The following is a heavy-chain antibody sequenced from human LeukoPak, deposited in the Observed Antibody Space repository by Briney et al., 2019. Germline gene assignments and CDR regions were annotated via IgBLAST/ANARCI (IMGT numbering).Heavy chain of an antibody. J-gene: IGHJ4*02. Sequence: ASVKVSCKASGYTFTGYYMHWVRQAPGQGLEWIGWINPNSGGTNYAQKFQGRVTMTRDTSISTAYMELSRLRSDDTAVYYCARVSYSSAKFDYWGQGTLVTVSS. V-gene: IGHV1-2*02. CDR3: ARVSYSSAKFDY. CDR2: INPNSGGT. CDR1: GYTFTGYY. D-gene: IGHD6-25*01.